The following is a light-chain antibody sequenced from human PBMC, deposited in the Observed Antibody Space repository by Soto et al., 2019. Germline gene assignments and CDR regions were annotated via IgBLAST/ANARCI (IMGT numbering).Light chain of an antibody. J-gene: IGKJ4*02. CDR1: QSISSS. V-gene: IGKV3-15*01. Sequence: EIVMTQSPAILSVSPGERATLSCRASQSISSSLGWYQQKPGRVPRLLIYGASTRTTAIPARFSSSGSGTEFTLLISSLQSEDFAVYYCHHYDNWRTCTFGGGTRVEIK. CDR3: HHYDNWRTCT. CDR2: GAS.